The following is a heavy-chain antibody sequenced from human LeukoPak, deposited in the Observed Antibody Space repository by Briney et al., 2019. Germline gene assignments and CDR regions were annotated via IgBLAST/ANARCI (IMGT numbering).Heavy chain of an antibody. Sequence: GGSLRLSCAASGFTVSSSYMSWVRQAPGKGLEWVSVIYSGGSIHYADSVKGRFTISRGNAKNTLYLQMNSLRAEDTAVYYCARGHSTGNPDPFDYWGQGTLVTVSS. D-gene: IGHD3-22*01. J-gene: IGHJ4*02. CDR2: IYSGGSI. CDR1: GFTVSSSY. CDR3: ARGHSTGNPDPFDY. V-gene: IGHV3-53*01.